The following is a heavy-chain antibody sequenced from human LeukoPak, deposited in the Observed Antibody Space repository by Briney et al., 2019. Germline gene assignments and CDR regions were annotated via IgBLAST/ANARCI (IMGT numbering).Heavy chain of an antibody. Sequence: GGSLRLSCAASGLTFNSYWMHWVRQVAGKGLVWVARINGDASNTTYADSVRGRFTISRDNSKNTLYPQMNSLRAEDTAVYYCAKAYCTNGVCRPNREYFQHWGQGTLVTVSS. CDR3: AKAYCTNGVCRPNREYFQH. CDR2: INGDASNT. D-gene: IGHD2-8*01. J-gene: IGHJ1*01. V-gene: IGHV3-74*03. CDR1: GLTFNSYW.